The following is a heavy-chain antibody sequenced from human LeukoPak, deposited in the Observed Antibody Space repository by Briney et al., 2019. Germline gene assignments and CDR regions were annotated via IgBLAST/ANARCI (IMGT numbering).Heavy chain of an antibody. CDR1: GFTFSSYW. D-gene: IGHD3-22*01. V-gene: IGHV3-74*01. Sequence: GGSLRLSCAASGFTFSSYWMHWVRHAPGKGLVWVSRINSDGSSTSYADSVKGRFTISRDNAKNTLYLQMNSLRAEDTAVYYCAREGPTYYYDSSGYSNAFDIWGQGTMVTVSS. CDR2: INSDGSST. J-gene: IGHJ3*02. CDR3: AREGPTYYYDSSGYSNAFDI.